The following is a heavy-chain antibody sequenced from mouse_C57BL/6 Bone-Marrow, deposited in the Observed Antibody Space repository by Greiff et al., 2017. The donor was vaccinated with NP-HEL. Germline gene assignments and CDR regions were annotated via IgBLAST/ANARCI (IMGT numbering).Heavy chain of an antibody. CDR3: AKRGYYYGSSTLWYFDV. Sequence: EVQGVESGGGLVKPGGSLKLSCAASGFTFSSYTMSWVRQTPEKRLEWVATISGGGGNTYYPDSVKGRFTISRDNAKNTLYLQMSSLRSEDTALYYCAKRGYYYGSSTLWYFDVWGTGTTVTVSS. CDR2: ISGGGGNT. V-gene: IGHV5-9*01. CDR1: GFTFSSYT. J-gene: IGHJ1*03. D-gene: IGHD1-1*01.